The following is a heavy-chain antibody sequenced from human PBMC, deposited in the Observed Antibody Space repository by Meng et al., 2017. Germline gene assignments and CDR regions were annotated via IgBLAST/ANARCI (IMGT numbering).Heavy chain of an antibody. J-gene: IGHJ3*02. CDR3: ARDRITMVRGVIKWLHAFDI. CDR1: GGSFSGYY. Sequence: SQTLSLTCAVYGGSFSGYYWSWIRQPPGKGLEWIGEINHSGSTNYNPSLKSRVTISVDTSKNQFSLKLSSVTAADTAVYYCARDRITMVRGVIKWLHAFDIWGQGTMVTVSS. CDR2: INHSGST. D-gene: IGHD3-10*01. V-gene: IGHV4-34*01.